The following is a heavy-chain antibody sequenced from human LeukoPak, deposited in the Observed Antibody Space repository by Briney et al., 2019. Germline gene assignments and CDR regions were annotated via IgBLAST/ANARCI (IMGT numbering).Heavy chain of an antibody. CDR2: DSGSGGST. V-gene: IGHV3-23*01. D-gene: IGHD4-17*01. J-gene: IGHJ6*02. CDR3: AKAVATVTPRYYYYGMDV. CDR1: GFTFSSYA. Sequence: PGGSLRLSCAASGFTFSSYAMSWVRQAPGKGLEWVSADSGSGGSTYYADSVKGRFTSSRDNSKNTLYLQMNSLRAEDTAVYHCAKAVATVTPRYYYYGMDVWGQGTTVTVSS.